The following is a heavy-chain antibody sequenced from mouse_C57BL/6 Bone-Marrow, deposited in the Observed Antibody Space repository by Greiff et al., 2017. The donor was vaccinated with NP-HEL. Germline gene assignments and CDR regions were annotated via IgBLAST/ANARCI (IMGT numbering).Heavy chain of an antibody. CDR2: INPGSGGT. Sequence: VKVVESGAELVRPGTSVKVSCKASGYAFTNYLIEWVKQRPGQGLEWIGVINPGSGGTNYNEKFKGKATLTADKSSSTAYMQLSSLTSEDSAVYFCARFDMWYFDVWGTGTTVTVSS. CDR3: ARFDMWYFDV. CDR1: GYAFTNYL. J-gene: IGHJ1*03. V-gene: IGHV1-54*01.